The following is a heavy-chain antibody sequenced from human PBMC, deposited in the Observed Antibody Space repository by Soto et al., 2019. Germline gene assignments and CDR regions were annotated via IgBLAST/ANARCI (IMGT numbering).Heavy chain of an antibody. CDR3: ARSPHDSSGTYFDY. CDR1: GGSLSSYY. CDR2: IYYSGST. Sequence: PSETLSLTCTVSGGSLSSYYWSWIRQPPGKGLEWIGYIYYSGSTNYNPSLKSRVTISVDTSKNQFSLKLSSVTAADTAVYYCARSPHDSSGTYFDYWGQGTLVTVSS. D-gene: IGHD3-22*01. V-gene: IGHV4-59*01. J-gene: IGHJ4*02.